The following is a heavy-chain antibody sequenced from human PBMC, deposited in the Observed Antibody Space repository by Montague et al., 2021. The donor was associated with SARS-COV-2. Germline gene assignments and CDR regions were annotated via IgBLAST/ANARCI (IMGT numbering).Heavy chain of an antibody. D-gene: IGHD3-22*01. V-gene: IGHV4-34*01. CDR1: GGSVSDYY. J-gene: IGHJ5*02. CDR2: TNHSGST. CDR3: ARGPRITMIVVVITDIWFDP. Sequence: SETLSLTCAVYGGSVSDYYWSWIRQPPGKGLEWIGETNHSGSTNYNPSLKSRVTTSVDTSKNQFSLKLTSVTAADTAVYYCARGPRITMIVVVITDIWFDPGGQGTLVTASS.